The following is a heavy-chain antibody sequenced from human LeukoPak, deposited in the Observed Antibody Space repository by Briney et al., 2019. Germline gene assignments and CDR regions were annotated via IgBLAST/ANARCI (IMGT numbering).Heavy chain of an antibody. Sequence: SVKVSCKASGGTFSSYAISWVRQAPGQGLEWMGGILPIFGTANYAQKFQGRVTITADESTSTAYMELSSLRSEDTAVYYCAVDIVVVLAGRPRSDYWGQGTLVTVSS. CDR2: ILPIFGTA. V-gene: IGHV1-69*01. D-gene: IGHD2-2*01. J-gene: IGHJ4*02. CDR3: AVDIVVVLAGRPRSDY. CDR1: GGTFSSYA.